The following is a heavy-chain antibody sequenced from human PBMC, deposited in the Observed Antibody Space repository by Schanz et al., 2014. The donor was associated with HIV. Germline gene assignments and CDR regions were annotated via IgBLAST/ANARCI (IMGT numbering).Heavy chain of an antibody. CDR2: ISDSGSRR. J-gene: IGHJ4*02. D-gene: IGHD6-19*01. CDR3: AKDRAPGIEVAGPFDN. Sequence: QVQMVESGGGLVKPGGSRRLSCVASGFIFSDFYMTWIRQAPGKGLEWISYISDSGSRRFYADSVQGRFTISRDNTKNSLYLEMNSLRAEDTAVYYCAKDRAPGIEVAGPFDNWGQGILVTVSS. V-gene: IGHV3-11*01. CDR1: GFIFSDFY.